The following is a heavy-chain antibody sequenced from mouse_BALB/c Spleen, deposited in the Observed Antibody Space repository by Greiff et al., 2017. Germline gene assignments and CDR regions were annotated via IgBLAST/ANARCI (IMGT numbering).Heavy chain of an antibody. D-gene: IGHD2-1*01. J-gene: IGHJ4*01. CDR3: ARSGNYVAMDY. Sequence: QVQLKQPGAELVKPGASVKLSCKASGYTFTSYWMHWVKQRPGQGLEWIGEINPSNGRTNYNEKFKSKATLTVDKSSSTAYMQLSSLTSEDSAVYYCARSGNYVAMDYWGQGTSVTVSS. CDR1: GYTFTSYW. CDR2: INPSNGRT. V-gene: IGHV1S81*02.